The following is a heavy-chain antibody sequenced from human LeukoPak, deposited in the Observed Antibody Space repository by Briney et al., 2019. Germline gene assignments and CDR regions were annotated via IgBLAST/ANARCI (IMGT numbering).Heavy chain of an antibody. CDR1: GFTFSSYG. V-gene: IGHV3-30*02. CDR3: AKDVGVITVYAQSGYDY. CDR2: IRYDGSNK. Sequence: PGGSLRLSCAAPGFTFSSYGMHWVRQAPGKGLEWVAFIRYDGSNKDYADSVKGRFTISRDNSKNTVYLQMNSLRAEDTAVYYCAKDVGVITVYAQSGYDYWGQGTLVTVSS. D-gene: IGHD2-8*01. J-gene: IGHJ4*02.